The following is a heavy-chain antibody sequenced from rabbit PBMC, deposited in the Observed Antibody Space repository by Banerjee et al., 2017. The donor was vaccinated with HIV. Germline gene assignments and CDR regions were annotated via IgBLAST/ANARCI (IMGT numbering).Heavy chain of an antibody. V-gene: IGHV1S45*01. J-gene: IGHJ4*01. CDR3: ARGGNL. CDR1: GFSFSDKYV. CDR2: INSNTGNT. Sequence: QVQLEECGGGLVKPGSSLTLTCTASGFSFSDKYVMCWVRQAPGKGLEWIGCINSNTGNTVYATWAKGRLTIAKTSSTTVTLQMTSLTAADTAAYFCARGGNLWGPGTLVTVS.